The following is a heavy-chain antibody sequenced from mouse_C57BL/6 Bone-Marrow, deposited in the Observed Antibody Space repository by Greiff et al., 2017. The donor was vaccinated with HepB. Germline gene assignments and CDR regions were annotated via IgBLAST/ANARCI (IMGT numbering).Heavy chain of an antibody. D-gene: IGHD2-5*01. CDR2: ISSGGDYI. Sequence: DVKLQESGEGLVKPGGSLKLSCAASGFTFSSYAMSWVRQTPEKRLEWVAYISSGGDYIYYADTVKGRFTISRDNARNTLYLQMSSLKSEDTAMYYCTRDLYYSNRFAYWGQGTLVTVSA. J-gene: IGHJ3*01. V-gene: IGHV5-9-1*02. CDR3: TRDLYYSNRFAY. CDR1: GFTFSSYA.